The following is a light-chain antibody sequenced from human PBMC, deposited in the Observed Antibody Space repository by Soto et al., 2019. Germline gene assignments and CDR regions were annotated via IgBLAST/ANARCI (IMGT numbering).Light chain of an antibody. CDR2: DVS. CDR1: NSDVGGYNY. V-gene: IGLV2-11*01. J-gene: IGLJ3*02. Sequence: QSALTQPRSVSGSPGQSVTISCTGTNSDVGGYNYVSWYQQYLGKAPKLMIYDVSKRPSGVPDRFSGSKSGNTASLTISGLQADDEADYYCCSYAGSYTWVFGGGTKLTVL. CDR3: CSYAGSYTWV.